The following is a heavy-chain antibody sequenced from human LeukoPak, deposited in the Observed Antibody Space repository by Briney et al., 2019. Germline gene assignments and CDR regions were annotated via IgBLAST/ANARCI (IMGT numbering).Heavy chain of an antibody. V-gene: IGHV3-7*04. CDR1: GFTFSSSW. CDR2: IKEDGSVK. CDR3: ARDFLGL. D-gene: IGHD3/OR15-3a*01. J-gene: IGHJ4*02. Sequence: GGSLRLSCAASGFTFSSSWMSWVRQAPGKGPGWVANIKEDGSVKNYVDSVKGRFTISRDNAKNSLSLQMNSLRAEDTAVYYCARDFLGLWGQGALVTVSS.